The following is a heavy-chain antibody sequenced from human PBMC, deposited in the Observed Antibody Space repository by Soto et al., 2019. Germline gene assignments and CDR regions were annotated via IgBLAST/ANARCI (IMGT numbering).Heavy chain of an antibody. CDR2: IYHIGST. CDR3: AREGDDVLRFLEWLSDGGRYFDY. Sequence: SETLSLTCAVSGYSISSGYYWGWIRQPPGKGLEWIGSIYHIGSTYYNPSLKSRVTISVDTSKNQFSLKLSSVTAADTAVYYCAREGDDVLRFLEWLSDGGRYFDYWGQGTLVTVSS. V-gene: IGHV4-38-2*02. D-gene: IGHD3-3*01. CDR1: GYSISSGYY. J-gene: IGHJ4*02.